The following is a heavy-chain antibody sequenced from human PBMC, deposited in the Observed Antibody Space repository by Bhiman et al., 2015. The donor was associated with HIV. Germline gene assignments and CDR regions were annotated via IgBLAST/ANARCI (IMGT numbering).Heavy chain of an antibody. J-gene: IGHJ6*03. CDR2: ISSRGRNI. CDR1: GFTFSDHH. CDR3: AGPGGDFWSGYYTGGAMDV. Sequence: VQLLESGGGLVKPGGSLRLSCAASGFTFSDHHMSWIRQAPGKGLEWVSYISSRGRNIYYADSVKGRFTISRDNAKNSLYLQMNSLRAEDTAVYYCAGPGGDFWSGYYTGGAMDVWGKGTTVTVSS. V-gene: IGHV3-11*04. D-gene: IGHD3-3*01.